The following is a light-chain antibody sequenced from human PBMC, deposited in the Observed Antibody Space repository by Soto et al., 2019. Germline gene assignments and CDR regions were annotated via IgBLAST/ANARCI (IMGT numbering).Light chain of an antibody. CDR3: QQYDNSLWT. CDR1: QSVSSTY. CDR2: GAS. Sequence: EVVLTQSPGTLSLSPGERATLSCRASQSVSSTYVAWYQHIPGQTPRLLIYGASNRATGIPDRFSGSGSGTDFTLTISRLEPEDFAVYYCQQYDNSLWTFGQGTKVEVK. J-gene: IGKJ1*01. V-gene: IGKV3-20*01.